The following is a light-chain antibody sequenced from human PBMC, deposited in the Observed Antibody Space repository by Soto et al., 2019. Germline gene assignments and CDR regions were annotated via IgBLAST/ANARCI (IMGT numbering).Light chain of an antibody. Sequence: DIQLTQSPSFLSASVGDRVTITCRASQGISSYLACYQQKPGKAPRLLIYAASTLQSGVPSRFSGSGSGTEFTLTISSLQPEDFATYYCQQLTIYPLTFGGGTKFDIK. CDR2: AAS. V-gene: IGKV1-9*01. CDR3: QQLTIYPLT. CDR1: QGISSY. J-gene: IGKJ4*01.